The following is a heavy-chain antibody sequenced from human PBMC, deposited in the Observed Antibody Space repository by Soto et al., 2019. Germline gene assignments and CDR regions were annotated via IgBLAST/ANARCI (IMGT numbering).Heavy chain of an antibody. D-gene: IGHD2-8*01. V-gene: IGHV3-23*01. Sequence: EVQLLESGGGLVQPGGSLRLSCAASGFTFSSYAMSWVRQAPGRGLEWVSAISGSGGSTYYADSVKGRFTISRDNSKNTLYLQMNSLRAEDTAVYYCAKDCTNGVCYLDYWGQGTLVTVSS. J-gene: IGHJ4*02. CDR2: ISGSGGST. CDR3: AKDCTNGVCYLDY. CDR1: GFTFSSYA.